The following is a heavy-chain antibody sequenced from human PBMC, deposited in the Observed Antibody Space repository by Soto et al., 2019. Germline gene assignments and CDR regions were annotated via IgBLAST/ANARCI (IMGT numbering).Heavy chain of an antibody. CDR1: GGSINNHY. CDR3: ARANWYSEY. Sequence: QVRLQESGPGLLKPSETLSLTCSVSGGSINNHYWSWIRQPPGKGLEWIGYVYYTGSTNYNPSLKSRVTMSVDTSKNQFSLNLTSLTAADTAIYYCARANWYSEYWGQGTLVTVSS. V-gene: IGHV4-59*11. J-gene: IGHJ4*02. D-gene: IGHD7-27*01. CDR2: VYYTGST.